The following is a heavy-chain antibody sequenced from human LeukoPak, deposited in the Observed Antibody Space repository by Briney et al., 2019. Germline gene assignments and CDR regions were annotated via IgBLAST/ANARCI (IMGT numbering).Heavy chain of an antibody. J-gene: IGHJ3*02. CDR3: AKGTHYFDAFHI. CDR2: IIGSGGST. CDR1: GFPFSTYA. Sequence: GGSLRLSCAASGFPFSTYAMTWVRQAPGKGLEWVSTIIGSGGSTYYADSVKGRFTISRDNSKNTLYLHMNSLRAEDTAIYYCAKGTHYFDAFHIWGQGTMVTVSS. V-gene: IGHV3-23*01. D-gene: IGHD2/OR15-2a*01.